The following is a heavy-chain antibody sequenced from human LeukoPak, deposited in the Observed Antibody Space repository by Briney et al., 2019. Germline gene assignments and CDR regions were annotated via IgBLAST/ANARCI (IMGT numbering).Heavy chain of an antibody. CDR3: ARESSGWSYDAFDI. CDR1: GYTFTSYD. CDR2: MNPNSGNT. Sequence: ASVKVSCKASGYTFTSYDINWVRQATGQGLEWMGWMNPNSGNTGYAQKFQGRVTMTRNTSISTAYMELSSLRSEDTAVYYCARESSGWSYDAFDIWGQGTMVTVSS. V-gene: IGHV1-8*01. D-gene: IGHD6-19*01. J-gene: IGHJ3*02.